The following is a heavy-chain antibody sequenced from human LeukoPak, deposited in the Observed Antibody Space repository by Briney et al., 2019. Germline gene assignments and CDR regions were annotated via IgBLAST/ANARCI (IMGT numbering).Heavy chain of an antibody. J-gene: IGHJ5*02. D-gene: IGHD2-15*01. CDR3: ARGIGYCSDFSCHLDP. CDR2: IHTDTGNP. CDR1: GYTFTSNA. V-gene: IGHV7-4-1*02. Sequence: APVKVSCKASGYTFTSNALNWVRQSPGQGLQWMGWIHTDTGNPTYAQGLSGRFVFSLDTSVSTAYLQINSLEAEDTAMYFCARGIGYCSDFSCHLDPWGQGTLVTVSS.